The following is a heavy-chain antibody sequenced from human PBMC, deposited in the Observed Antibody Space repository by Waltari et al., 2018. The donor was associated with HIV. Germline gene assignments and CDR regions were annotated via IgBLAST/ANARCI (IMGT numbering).Heavy chain of an antibody. CDR2: MRSGSDYI. CDR3: GKCNPNCYTGGMDV. D-gene: IGHD2-2*02. Sequence: EVQLVESGGGLVKPGGSLRLSCAASGFTFSRCSMTWVRQAPGKGLDGVSSMRSGSDYIYYADSLKGRFTISRDNAKNSLYLQMSSLRAEDTAIYYCGKCNPNCYTGGMDVWGQGTAVTVSS. CDR1: GFTFSRCS. V-gene: IGHV3-21*01. J-gene: IGHJ6*02.